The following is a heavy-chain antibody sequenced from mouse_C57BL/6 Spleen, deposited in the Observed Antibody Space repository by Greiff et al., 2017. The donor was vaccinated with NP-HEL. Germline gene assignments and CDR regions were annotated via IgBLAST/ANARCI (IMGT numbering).Heavy chain of an antibody. CDR1: GFSLTSYG. V-gene: IGHV2-2*01. Sequence: QVQLKESGPGLVQPSHSLSITCTVSGFSLTSYGVHWVRQSPGKGLEWIGVIWSGGSTDYNAAFISRLSICKDNSKSQVFYKMSRLQADDTAIYYCARTYDYGFDYWGQGTTLTVSS. CDR2: IWSGGST. CDR3: ARTYDYGFDY. J-gene: IGHJ2*01. D-gene: IGHD2-4*01.